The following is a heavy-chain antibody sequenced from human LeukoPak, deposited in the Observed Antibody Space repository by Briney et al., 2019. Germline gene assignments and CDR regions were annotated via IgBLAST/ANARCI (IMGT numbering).Heavy chain of an antibody. CDR3: VRESPVAAVGRSWFDP. CDR1: GFTFSSYA. D-gene: IGHD6-13*01. CDR2: VSGSNGNT. Sequence: PGGSLRLSCAASGFTFSSYAMSWVRQAPGEGLESVSTVSGSNGNTHYADSVKGRFTISRDNSKNTLYLQMNSLRAEDTAVYYCVRESPVAAVGRSWFDPWGQGTLVTVSS. V-gene: IGHV3-23*01. J-gene: IGHJ5*02.